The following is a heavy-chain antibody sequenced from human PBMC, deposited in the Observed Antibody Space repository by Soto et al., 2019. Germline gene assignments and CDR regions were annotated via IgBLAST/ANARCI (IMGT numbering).Heavy chain of an antibody. Sequence: RASVKVSCKASGYTFTSYGISWVRQAPGQGLEWMGWISAYNGNTNYAQKLQGRATMTTDTSTSTAYMELRSLRSDDTAVYYCASYSLALFPTRPSVAFDIWGQGTMVTVSS. CDR2: ISAYNGNT. J-gene: IGHJ3*02. D-gene: IGHD2-21*01. V-gene: IGHV1-18*04. CDR1: GYTFTSYG. CDR3: ASYSLALFPTRPSVAFDI.